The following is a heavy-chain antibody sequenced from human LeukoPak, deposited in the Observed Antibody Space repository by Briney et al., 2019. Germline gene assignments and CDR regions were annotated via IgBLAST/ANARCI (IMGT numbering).Heavy chain of an antibody. D-gene: IGHD3-22*01. Sequence: PGGSLRLSCAASGFTFSSYAMHWVRQAPGKGLEYVSAISSNGGSTYYANSVKGRFTISRDNSKNTLYLQMGSLRAEDMAVYYCATDYYDSSGYYDYWGQGTLVTVSS. CDR1: GFTFSSYA. CDR2: ISSNGGST. CDR3: ATDYYDSSGYYDY. V-gene: IGHV3-64*01. J-gene: IGHJ4*02.